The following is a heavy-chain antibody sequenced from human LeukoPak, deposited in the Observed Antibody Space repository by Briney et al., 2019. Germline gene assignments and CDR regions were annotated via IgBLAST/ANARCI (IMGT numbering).Heavy chain of an antibody. D-gene: IGHD6-19*01. CDR1: GFTFSSYG. CDR3: ARDFSSRSGWSLFGY. Sequence: GGSLRLSCAASGFTFSSYGVHWVRQAPGKGLEWVAVIWYDGSNKYYADSVKGRFTISRDNSKNTPYLQMNSLRAEDTAVYYCARDFSSRSGWSLFGYWGQGTLVTVSS. V-gene: IGHV3-33*01. J-gene: IGHJ4*02. CDR2: IWYDGSNK.